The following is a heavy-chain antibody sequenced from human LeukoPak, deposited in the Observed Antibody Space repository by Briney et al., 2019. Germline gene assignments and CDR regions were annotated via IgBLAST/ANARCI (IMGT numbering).Heavy chain of an antibody. D-gene: IGHD3-22*01. CDR1: GYTFTGYY. CDR3: ARNYYDSSGTDFDY. CDR2: INPNSGGT. J-gene: IGHJ4*02. Sequence: ASVKVSCKASGYTFTGYYIHWVRQAPGQGLEWMGWINPNSGGTNYAQKFQGRVTMTRDTSISTAYMKLSSLRSEDTPVYYCARNYYDSSGTDFDYWGQGTLVTVSS. V-gene: IGHV1-2*02.